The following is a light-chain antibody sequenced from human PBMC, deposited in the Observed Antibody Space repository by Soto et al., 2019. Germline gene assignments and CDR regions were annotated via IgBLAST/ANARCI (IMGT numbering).Light chain of an antibody. Sequence: QSVLTQPPSVSGALGQRVTISCTGSGLNIGAGYDVHWYQQLPGTAPKVVIYGNKIRPSGVPDRFSGSKSGTSAFLAITGLQAEDEAEYYCQSFDAGVSGYVFGPGTKVTVL. J-gene: IGLJ1*01. CDR3: QSFDAGVSGYV. CDR2: GNK. CDR1: GLNIGAGYD. V-gene: IGLV1-40*01.